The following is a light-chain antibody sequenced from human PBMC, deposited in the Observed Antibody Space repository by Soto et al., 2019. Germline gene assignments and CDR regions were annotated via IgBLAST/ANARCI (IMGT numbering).Light chain of an antibody. V-gene: IGLV2-14*01. CDR3: SSFTSSNTWV. CDR1: SSDVGSYDY. Sequence: SVLTQPASVSASPGQSITISCTGTSSDVGSYDYVSWFQQHPGKAPKVLIYEVADRPSGVSDRFSGSKSGNTASLTISGLQTEDEGDYYCSSFTSSNTWVFGGGTKLTVL. J-gene: IGLJ3*02. CDR2: EVA.